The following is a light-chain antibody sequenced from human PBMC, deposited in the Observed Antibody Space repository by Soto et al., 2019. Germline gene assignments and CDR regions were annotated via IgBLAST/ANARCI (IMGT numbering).Light chain of an antibody. CDR3: SSYTSSSLYV. Sequence: QSVLTQPASVSGSPGQSITISCTGTSSDVGGYNYVSWYQQHPGKAPKLMIYEVSNRPSGVSNRFSGSKSGNTASLTISGLQAEDEADYYCSSYTSSSLYVFGTGTKGHRP. CDR2: EVS. CDR1: SSDVGGYNY. V-gene: IGLV2-14*01. J-gene: IGLJ1*01.